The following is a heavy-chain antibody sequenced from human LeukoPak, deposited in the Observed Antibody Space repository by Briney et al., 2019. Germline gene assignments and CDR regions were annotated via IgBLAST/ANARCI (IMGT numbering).Heavy chain of an antibody. CDR1: GFPFSSYS. V-gene: IGHV3-21*01. CDR3: ARCDIFTGYLIHYYYYYYMDV. J-gene: IGHJ6*03. CDR2: ITSSSRYI. D-gene: IGHD3-9*01. Sequence: GGSLRLSCEASGFPFSSYSMSWVRQARGKVLEWVSSITSSSRYIYYADSVKGRFTISRDNANNALSLQMNSLRAEDTAVYYCARCDIFTGYLIHYYYYYYMDVWGKGTTVTVSS.